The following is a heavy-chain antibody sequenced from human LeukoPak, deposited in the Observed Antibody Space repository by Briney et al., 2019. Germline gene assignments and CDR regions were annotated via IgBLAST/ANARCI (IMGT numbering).Heavy chain of an antibody. D-gene: IGHD4-23*01. CDR3: ARLHFGGNHAFDI. J-gene: IGHJ3*02. CDR2: IYYSGST. Sequence: SETLSLTCAVYGGSFSGYYWSWIRQPPGKGLEWIGYIYYSGSTNHNPSLKSRVTISVDTSKNQFSLKLSSVTAADTAVYYGARLHFGGNHAFDIWGQGTMVTVSS. CDR1: GGSFSGYY. V-gene: IGHV4-34*01.